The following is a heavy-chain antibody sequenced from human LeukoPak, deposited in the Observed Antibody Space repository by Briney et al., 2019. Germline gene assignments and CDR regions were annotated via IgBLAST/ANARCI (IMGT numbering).Heavy chain of an antibody. V-gene: IGHV3-9*01. J-gene: IGHJ6*02. CDR1: GFTFENYA. Sequence: GRSLRLSCAASGFTFENYAMHWVRQAPGKGLEWVSGISYNSASLGYADSVNGRFTISRDNAKDSLYLQMNSLRVEDTAFYYCTKDMKAADYYYHYGMDVWGQGTTVTVSS. D-gene: IGHD6-25*01. CDR2: ISYNSASL. CDR3: TKDMKAADYYYHYGMDV.